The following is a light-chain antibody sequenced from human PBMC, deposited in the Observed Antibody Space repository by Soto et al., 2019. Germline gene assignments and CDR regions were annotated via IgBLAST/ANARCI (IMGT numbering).Light chain of an antibody. Sequence: EIVLTQSPATLSSSPGERATISCRASQSVSSYLAWYQQKPGQAPRLLIYDASNRAPGIPARFSGSGSGTDFSLTISSREPEDFAVSYCQQRSNSVPAFGGGTKVEIK. V-gene: IGKV3-11*01. J-gene: IGKJ4*01. CDR3: QQRSNSVPA. CDR1: QSVSSY. CDR2: DAS.